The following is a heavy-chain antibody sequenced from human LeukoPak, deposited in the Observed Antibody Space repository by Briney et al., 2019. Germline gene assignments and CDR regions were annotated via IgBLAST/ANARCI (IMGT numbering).Heavy chain of an antibody. CDR1: GYSISSGYY. CDR3: ARWLSAFADY. J-gene: IGHJ4*02. V-gene: IGHV4-38-2*02. D-gene: IGHD5-12*01. CDR2: IYHSGST. Sequence: PETLSLTCTVSGYSISSGYYWGWIRQPPGKGLEWIGSIYHSGSTYYNPSLKSRVTISVDTSKNQFSLKLSSVTAADTAVYYCARWLSAFADYWGQGTLVTVSS.